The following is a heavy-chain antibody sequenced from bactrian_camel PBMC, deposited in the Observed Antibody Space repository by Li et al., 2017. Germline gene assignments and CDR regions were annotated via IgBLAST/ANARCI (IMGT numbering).Heavy chain of an antibody. CDR3: GADTGLYCRGGLSNLEEYNY. V-gene: IGHV3S59*01. CDR1: YQYGTYC. D-gene: IGHD1*01. J-gene: IGHJ4*01. Sequence: WSLVLSCTASYQYGTYCMAWFRQAPGKEREGVASIDYDGTTLYERSVKGRFTVSKGSGENILYLQMNSLKPEDTGLYYCGADTGLYCRGGLSNLEEYNYWGQGTQVTVS. CDR2: IDYDGTT.